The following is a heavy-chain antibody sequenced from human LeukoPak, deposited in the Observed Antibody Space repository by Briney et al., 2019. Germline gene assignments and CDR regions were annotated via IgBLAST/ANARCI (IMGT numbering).Heavy chain of an antibody. Sequence: PGGSLRLSCAASGFTFSTYWMTWVRQAPGKGLEWVANIKQDGTEKYYVDSVKGRFTASRDNAKNSLYLQMNSLRAEDTAVYYCARYRGSGGQRLDYWGQGTLVTVSS. J-gene: IGHJ4*02. CDR1: GFTFSTYW. D-gene: IGHD3-16*01. CDR3: ARYRGSGGQRLDY. V-gene: IGHV3-7*01. CDR2: IKQDGTEK.